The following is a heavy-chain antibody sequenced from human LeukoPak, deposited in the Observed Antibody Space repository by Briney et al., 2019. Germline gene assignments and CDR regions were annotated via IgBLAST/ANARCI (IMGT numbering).Heavy chain of an antibody. D-gene: IGHD3-10*01. CDR1: GGSFSGFY. J-gene: IGHJ3*02. CDR2: IYYSGST. CDR3: ARDGSYYYAFDI. V-gene: IGHV4-59*12. Sequence: KPSDTLSLTCAVYGGSFSGFYWSWIRHVPGKGLDWIGYIYYSGSTYYNPSLKSRITISVDTSQNQFSLKLNSVTAADTAVYYCARDGSYYYAFDIWGQGTMVTVSS.